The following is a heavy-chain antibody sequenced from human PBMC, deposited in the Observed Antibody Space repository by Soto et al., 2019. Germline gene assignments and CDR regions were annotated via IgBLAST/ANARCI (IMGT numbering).Heavy chain of an antibody. J-gene: IGHJ4*02. V-gene: IGHV5-51*01. CDR1: GYTFRTHW. CDR3: ARPRDGYNYFFDY. D-gene: IGHD5-12*01. CDR2: IWPDDSDT. Sequence: LGESLTISCKGSGYTFRTHWIGWVRQMPGKGLEWMGIIWPDDSDTRYSPSFQGQVTISADKSINTAYLQWSSLKASDTAMYYCARPRDGYNYFFDYWGQGTLVTVSS.